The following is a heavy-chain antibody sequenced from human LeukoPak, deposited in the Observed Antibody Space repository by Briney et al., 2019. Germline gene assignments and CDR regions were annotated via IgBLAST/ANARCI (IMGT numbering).Heavy chain of an antibody. Sequence: ASVKVSCKASGYTFTSYAISWVRQAPGQGLEWMGRIIPIFGTANYAQKFQGRVTITTDESTSTAYMELSSLRSEDTAVYYCARGPIYSGSYYGYWGQGTLVTVSS. CDR2: IIPIFGTA. D-gene: IGHD1-26*01. V-gene: IGHV1-69*05. J-gene: IGHJ4*02. CDR3: ARGPIYSGSYYGY. CDR1: GYTFTSYA.